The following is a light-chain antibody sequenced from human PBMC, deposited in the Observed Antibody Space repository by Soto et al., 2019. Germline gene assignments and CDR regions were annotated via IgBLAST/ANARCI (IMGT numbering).Light chain of an antibody. CDR1: QSVSSY. CDR2: DAS. CDR3: QQRSNWPPVFT. V-gene: IGKV3-11*01. Sequence: EIVLTQSPATLSLSPGERATLSCRASQSVSSYLAWYQQKPGQAPRLLIYDASNRATGIPARFSGSGSGTDFTPTISSLKPEDFAVYYCQQRSNWPPVFTFGPGTKVDIK. J-gene: IGKJ3*01.